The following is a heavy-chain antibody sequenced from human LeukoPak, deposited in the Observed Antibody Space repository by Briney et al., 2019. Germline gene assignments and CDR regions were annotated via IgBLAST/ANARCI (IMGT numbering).Heavy chain of an antibody. CDR3: ARGPPNGDYFWTDAFDI. D-gene: IGHD4-17*01. CDR1: GGSISSSSYY. J-gene: IGHJ3*02. CDR2: IYYSGST. Sequence: SETLSLTCTVSGGSISSSSYYWGWIRQPPGKGLEWIGSIYYSGSTYYNPSLKSRVTISVDTSKNQFSLKLSSVTAADTAVYYCARGPPNGDYFWTDAFDIWGQGTMVTVSS. V-gene: IGHV4-39*07.